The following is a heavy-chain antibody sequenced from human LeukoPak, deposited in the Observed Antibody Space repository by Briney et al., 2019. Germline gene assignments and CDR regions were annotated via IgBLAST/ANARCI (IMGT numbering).Heavy chain of an antibody. CDR3: ARVSGYGGNSGV. D-gene: IGHD4-23*01. J-gene: IGHJ4*02. CDR1: GGSISNYY. V-gene: IGHV4-59*01. Sequence: SETLSLTCTVSGGSISNYYWSWIRQPPGKGLEWIGYIYYSGSTNYNPSLKSRVTISVDASKNQFSLNLTSVTAADTAVYYCARVSGYGGNSGVWGQGTLVTVSS. CDR2: IYYSGST.